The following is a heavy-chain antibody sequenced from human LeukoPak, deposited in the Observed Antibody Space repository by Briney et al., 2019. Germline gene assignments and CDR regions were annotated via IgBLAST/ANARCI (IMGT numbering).Heavy chain of an antibody. CDR3: ARDGLSGDQAFDAFDI. CDR1: GFTFRSYE. V-gene: IGHV3-48*03. Sequence: GGSLRLSCAASGFTFRSYEMSWVRQAPGQGLEWIAYIRSSGSNMYYADSVRGRFSISRDNAKDSLYLQMNSLRAEDTAIYYCARDGLSGDQAFDAFDIWGQGTMVTVSS. CDR2: IRSSGSNM. J-gene: IGHJ3*02. D-gene: IGHD1-26*01.